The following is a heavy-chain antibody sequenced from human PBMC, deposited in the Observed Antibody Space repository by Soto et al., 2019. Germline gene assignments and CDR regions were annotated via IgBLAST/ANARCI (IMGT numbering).Heavy chain of an antibody. D-gene: IGHD2-8*01. CDR3: VKADCTNGVCYNYYFYGMDA. Sequence: GGSLRLSCSASGFTFSSYAMHWVRQAPGKGLEYVSAISSNGGSTYYADSVKGRFTISRDNSKNTLYLQMSSVRAGDTAVYYCVKADCTNGVCYNYYFYGMDAWGQGNKVTVSS. V-gene: IGHV3-64D*06. CDR1: GFTFSSYA. J-gene: IGHJ6*02. CDR2: ISSNGGST.